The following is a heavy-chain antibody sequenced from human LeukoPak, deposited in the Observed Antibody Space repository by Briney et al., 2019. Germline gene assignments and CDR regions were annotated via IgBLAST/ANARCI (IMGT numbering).Heavy chain of an antibody. CDR1: GGSIRSSDYH. V-gene: IGHV4-39*01. CDR2: IHYSGST. D-gene: IGHD6-19*01. J-gene: IGHJ5*02. Sequence: KTSETLSLTCAVSGGSIRSSDYHWGWIRQPPGKGLEWIGTIHYSGSTYYNPSLKSRVTISVDTSQNQFSLKVSSVTAADTGVYYCARHRDSNGWTAGFDPWGQGTPVTVSP. CDR3: ARHRDSNGWTAGFDP.